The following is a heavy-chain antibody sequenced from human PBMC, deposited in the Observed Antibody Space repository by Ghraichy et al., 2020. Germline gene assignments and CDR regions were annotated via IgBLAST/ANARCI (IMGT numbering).Heavy chain of an antibody. CDR1: GFTFSSYG. J-gene: IGHJ4*02. V-gene: IGHV3-33*01. CDR3: ARDKWGSSQRKQNGPGCDY. CDR2: IWYDGSNK. Sequence: GGSLRLSCAASGFTFSSYGMHWVRQAPGKGLEWVAVIWYDGSNKYYADSVKGRFTISRDNSKNTLYLQMNSLRAEDTAVYYCARDKWGSSQRKQNGPGCDYWGQGTLVTVSS. D-gene: IGHD6-13*01.